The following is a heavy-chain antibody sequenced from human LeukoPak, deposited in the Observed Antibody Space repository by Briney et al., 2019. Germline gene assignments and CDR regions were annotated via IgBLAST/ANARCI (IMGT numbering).Heavy chain of an antibody. CDR3: ARGHDNSGYDLPDRFDP. J-gene: IGHJ5*02. Sequence: GGSLRLSCAASGFTFSDYYMSWIRQAPGKGLEWVSYISNSGSTIYYVDSVKGRFTISRDNAKKSMYLQMNSLRGEDTAVYYCARGHDNSGYDLPDRFDPWGQGTLVIVSS. CDR1: GFTFSDYY. V-gene: IGHV3-11*01. CDR2: ISNSGSTI. D-gene: IGHD5-12*01.